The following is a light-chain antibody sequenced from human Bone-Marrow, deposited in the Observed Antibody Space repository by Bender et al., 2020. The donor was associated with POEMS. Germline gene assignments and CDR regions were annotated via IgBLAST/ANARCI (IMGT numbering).Light chain of an antibody. CDR3: QSYDSSTHKV. CDR2: EDT. Sequence: FMLTQPHSVSESPGKTVTISCTRSGGTIASNYVQWYQQRPGSSPTIVIFEDTQRPSGVPDRFSGSIDSSSNSASLTISGLKTEDEADYYCQSYDSSTHKVFGGGTKVTVL. J-gene: IGLJ3*02. V-gene: IGLV6-57*01. CDR1: GGTIASNY.